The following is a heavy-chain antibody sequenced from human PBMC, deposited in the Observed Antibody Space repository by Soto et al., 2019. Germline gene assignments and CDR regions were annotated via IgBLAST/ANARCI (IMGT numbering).Heavy chain of an antibody. CDR2: INPSGGST. V-gene: IGHV1-46*01. J-gene: IGHJ6*02. CDR1: GYTFTSYY. D-gene: IGHD2-21*02. Sequence: ASVKVPCKASGYTFTSYYMHWVRQAPGQGLEWMGIINPSGGSTSYAQKFQGRVTMTRDTSTSTVYMELSSLRSEDTAVYYCARGYCGGDCYLSYGMDVWGQGTTVTVSS. CDR3: ARGYCGGDCYLSYGMDV.